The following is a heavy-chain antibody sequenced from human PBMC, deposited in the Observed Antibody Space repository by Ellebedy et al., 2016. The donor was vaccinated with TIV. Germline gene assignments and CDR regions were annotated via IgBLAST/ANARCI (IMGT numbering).Heavy chain of an antibody. CDR3: ARDSRFGASDYYFDL. D-gene: IGHD3-10*01. CDR1: GGSISRYY. CDR2: IYNSGST. J-gene: IGHJ2*01. V-gene: IGHV4-4*07. Sequence: SETLSLTXSVSGGSISRYYWSWIRQPAGKGLEWIGRIYNSGSTNYNPSLKSRVTLSVDTSRNQFSLKLSSVTAADTAVYSCARDSRFGASDYYFDLWGRGTLVTVSS.